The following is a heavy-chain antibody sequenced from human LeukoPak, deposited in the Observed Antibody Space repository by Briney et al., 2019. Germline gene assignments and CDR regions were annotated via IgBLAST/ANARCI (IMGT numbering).Heavy chain of an antibody. CDR1: GYSISRGYY. CDR2: IFHSGDT. Sequence: SETLSLTCSVFGYSISRGYYWGWIRQPPGKGPEWIGSIFHSGDTCYNPSLKSRVSISVDTSRNQFSLKLNSVTATDTAVYYCAREPHWSAGCEYSAGHHMDVWGKGTTVTVPS. D-gene: IGHD3-3*01. V-gene: IGHV4-38-2*02. CDR3: AREPHWSAGCEYSAGHHMDV. J-gene: IGHJ6*03.